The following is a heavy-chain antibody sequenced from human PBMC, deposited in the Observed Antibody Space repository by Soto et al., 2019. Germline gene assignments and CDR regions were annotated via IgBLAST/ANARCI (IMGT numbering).Heavy chain of an antibody. Sequence: EVHLLESGGGLVQPGGSLRLSCAASGFTFRSYAMTWVRQAPGQGLEWVSVISYNGANTYYADSVKGRFTISRDNSKGTVNLQMNTLRVEDTAVYYCARYIRGPTVFYFDFWGPGVLVTVSS. CDR3: ARYIRGPTVFYFDF. D-gene: IGHD1-1*01. CDR1: GFTFRSYA. V-gene: IGHV3-23*01. CDR2: ISYNGANT. J-gene: IGHJ4*02.